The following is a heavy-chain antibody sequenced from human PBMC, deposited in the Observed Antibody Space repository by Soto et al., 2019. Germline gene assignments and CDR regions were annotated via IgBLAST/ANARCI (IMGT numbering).Heavy chain of an antibody. Sequence: SETLSLTCTVSGGSISSSSYYWGWIRQPPGKGLEWIGSIYYSGSTYYNPSLKSRVTISVDTSKNQFSLKLSSVTAADTAVYYCARQQTPRHGSGSYSPNWFDPWGQGTLVTVSS. CDR1: GGSISSSSYY. V-gene: IGHV4-39*01. CDR3: ARQQTPRHGSGSYSPNWFDP. J-gene: IGHJ5*02. CDR2: IYYSGST. D-gene: IGHD3-10*01.